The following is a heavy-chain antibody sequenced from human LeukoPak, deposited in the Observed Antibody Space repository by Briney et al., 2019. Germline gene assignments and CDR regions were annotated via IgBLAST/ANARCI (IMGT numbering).Heavy chain of an antibody. V-gene: IGHV4-59*01. D-gene: IGHD3-9*01. CDR2: IYYSGST. Sequence: SETLSLTCTVSGGSISSYYWSWIRQPPGKGLEWIGYIYYSGSTNYNPSLKSRVTISVDTSKNQFSLKLSSVTAADTAVYYCAREAVGVRYPLGMDVWGKGTTVTVSS. J-gene: IGHJ6*03. CDR1: GGSISSYY. CDR3: AREAVGVRYPLGMDV.